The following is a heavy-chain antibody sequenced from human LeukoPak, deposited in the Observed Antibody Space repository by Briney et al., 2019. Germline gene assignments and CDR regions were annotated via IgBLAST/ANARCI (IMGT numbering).Heavy chain of an antibody. D-gene: IGHD3-3*01. Sequence: GGSLRLSCAASGFTFINHWMHWVRQAPEKGLVWVSRINSDGRSTSYAGSVKGRFTISRDNAKNSLYLQMNSLRAEDTAVYYCARYDFWSSNFDYWGQGTLVTVSS. CDR2: INSDGRST. V-gene: IGHV3-74*01. CDR3: ARYDFWSSNFDY. CDR1: GFTFINHW. J-gene: IGHJ4*02.